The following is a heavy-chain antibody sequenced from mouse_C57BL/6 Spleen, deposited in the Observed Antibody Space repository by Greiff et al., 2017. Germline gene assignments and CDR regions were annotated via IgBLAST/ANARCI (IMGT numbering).Heavy chain of an antibody. J-gene: IGHJ3*01. CDR3: AWGSSPWFAY. CDR2: IHPSDSDT. CDR1: GYTFTSYW. Sequence: QVQLQQPGAELVKPGASVKVSCTASGYTFTSYWMHWVTQRPGQGLEWIGRIHPSDSDTNYNQKFKGKATLTGDKSSSTAYMQLSSLTSEDSAVYYCAWGSSPWFAYWGQGTLVTVSA. D-gene: IGHD1-1*01. V-gene: IGHV1-74*01.